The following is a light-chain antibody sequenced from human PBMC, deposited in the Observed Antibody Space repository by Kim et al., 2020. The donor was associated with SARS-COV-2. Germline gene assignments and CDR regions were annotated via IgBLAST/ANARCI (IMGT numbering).Light chain of an antibody. CDR1: SGHSSYA. CDR2: HNSDGSH. Sequence: ASVKLTCTLSSGHSSYAIAGHQQEPGKGPWDWMKHNSDGSHSKGDGIPDRFSGGSAGAGRYLTIPSLQSADESDDYCQTWGTGMQVFGGGTQLGVL. CDR3: QTWGTGMQV. V-gene: IGLV4-69*01. J-gene: IGLJ3*02.